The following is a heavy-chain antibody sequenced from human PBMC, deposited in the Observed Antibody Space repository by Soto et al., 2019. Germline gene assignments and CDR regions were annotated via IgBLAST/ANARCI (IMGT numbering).Heavy chain of an antibody. V-gene: IGHV4-31*03. CDR2: IYYSGST. CDR1: GGSISSGGYY. J-gene: IGHJ4*02. CDR3: ARDHYYYDSSGSLRYFDN. D-gene: IGHD3-22*01. Sequence: PSETLSLTCTVSGGSISSGGYYWSWIRQHPGKGLEWIGYIYYSGSTYYNPSLKSRVTISVDTSKYQFSLKLSSVTAADTAVYYCARDHYYYDSSGSLRYFDNWGQGTLVTVSS.